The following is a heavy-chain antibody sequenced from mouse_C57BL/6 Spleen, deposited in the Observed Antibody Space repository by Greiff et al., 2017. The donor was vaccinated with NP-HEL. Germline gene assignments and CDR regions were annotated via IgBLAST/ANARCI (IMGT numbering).Heavy chain of an antibody. V-gene: IGHV5-6*02. D-gene: IGHD1-1*01. CDR3: ARQGSGDYGSSYRYFDV. CDR1: GFTFSSYG. Sequence: DVKLVESGGDLVKPGGSLKLSCAASGFTFSSYGMSWVRQTPDKRLEWVATISSGGSYTYYPDSVKGRFTISRDNAKNTLYLQMSSLTSEDTAMYYCARQGSGDYGSSYRYFDVWGTGTTVTVSS. J-gene: IGHJ1*03. CDR2: ISSGGSYT.